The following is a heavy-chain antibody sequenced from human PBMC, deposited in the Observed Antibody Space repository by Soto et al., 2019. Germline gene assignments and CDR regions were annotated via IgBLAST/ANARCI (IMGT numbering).Heavy chain of an antibody. J-gene: IGHJ4*02. V-gene: IGHV1-3*01. CDR2: INAGNGNT. D-gene: IGHD5-18*01. Sequence: QVQLVQSGAEVKKPGASVKVSCKASGYTFTSYAMHWVRQAPGQRLERMGWINAGNGNTKDSQKFPGRVTITRDTAAMTAYTELSSLSSEDKALYYCARDTGYSYGYSWGQGTLVTVSS. CDR3: ARDTGYSYGYS. CDR1: GYTFTSYA.